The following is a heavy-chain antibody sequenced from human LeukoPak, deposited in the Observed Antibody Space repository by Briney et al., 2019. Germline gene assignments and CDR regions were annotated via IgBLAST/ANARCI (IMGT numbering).Heavy chain of an antibody. J-gene: IGHJ4*02. CDR1: GFTFSRYW. CDR3: ATYGAGSASY. V-gene: IGHV3-7*01. Sequence: QPGGSLRLSCEASGFTFSRYWMTWVRQAPGKGLEWVANINENGGERFYVDSVRGRLTISRDNAKDSLHLEMNSLRVEDTAVYYCATYGAGSASYWGQGTLVTVSS. D-gene: IGHD3-10*01. CDR2: INENGGER.